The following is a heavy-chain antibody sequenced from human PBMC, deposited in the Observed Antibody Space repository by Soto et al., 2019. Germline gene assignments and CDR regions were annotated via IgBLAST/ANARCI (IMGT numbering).Heavy chain of an antibody. J-gene: IGHJ6*02. V-gene: IGHV4-34*01. CDR3: ARDGGEIWNNIFYYSGMDV. CDR2: INHSGST. Sequence: SETLSLTCAVYGGSFSGYYWSWIRQPPGKGLEWIGEINHSGSTNYNPSLKSRVTISVDTSKSQFSLRLTSVTAADTAVYYCARDGGEIWNNIFYYSGMDVWGQGTTVTSP. CDR1: GGSFSGYY. D-gene: IGHD2-21*01.